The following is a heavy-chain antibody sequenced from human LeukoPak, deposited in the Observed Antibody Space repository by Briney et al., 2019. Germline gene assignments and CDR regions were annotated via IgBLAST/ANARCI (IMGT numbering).Heavy chain of an antibody. Sequence: SQTLSLTCAISGDSVSSNDASWNWIRQSPSRGLEWLGRTFYRSKWYYDYEASLKSRITINPDTSKNQFSLQLNSVTPEDTAMYYRAREVAMIRGVKNWFDRWGQGTLVTVSS. J-gene: IGHJ5*02. CDR1: GDSVSSNDAS. CDR3: AREVAMIRGVKNWFDR. D-gene: IGHD3-10*01. V-gene: IGHV6-1*01. CDR2: TFYRSKWYY.